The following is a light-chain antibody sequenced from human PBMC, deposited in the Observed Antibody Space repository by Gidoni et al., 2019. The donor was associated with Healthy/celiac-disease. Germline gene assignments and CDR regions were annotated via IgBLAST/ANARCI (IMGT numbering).Light chain of an antibody. J-gene: IGKJ2*01. Sequence: DIQMTQSPSTLSASVGDRVTITCRASQSISIWLAWYQQKPGKAPKLLIYKASSLESGVPSRFSGSGSGTEFTLTISSLQPDDFATYYCQQYNSRMYTFGQGTKLEIK. CDR1: QSISIW. V-gene: IGKV1-5*03. CDR3: QQYNSRMYT. CDR2: KAS.